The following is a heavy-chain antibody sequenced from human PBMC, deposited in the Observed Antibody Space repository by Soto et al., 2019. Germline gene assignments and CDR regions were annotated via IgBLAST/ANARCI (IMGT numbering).Heavy chain of an antibody. D-gene: IGHD2-15*01. CDR3: ARVRGGGSEYFFDY. V-gene: IGHV1-46*01. CDR1: GYTFTRYN. J-gene: IGHJ4*02. CDR2: INPSGGTT. Sequence: ASVKVSCKASGYTFTRYNVHWVRQAPGQGLEWMAIINPSGGTTYYVQKFEGRVTLTTDTSTSTVYMELSSLGSDDTAVYYCARVRGGGSEYFFDYWGQGTLVTVSS.